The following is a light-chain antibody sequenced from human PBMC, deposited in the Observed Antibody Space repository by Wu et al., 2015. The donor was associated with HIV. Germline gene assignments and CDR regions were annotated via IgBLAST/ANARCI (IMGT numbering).Light chain of an antibody. CDR3: QQYNKWRT. Sequence: EIVLTQSPGTLSVSPGERATLSCRASQTITNTNFAWYQQKRGQAPRLLIYDTSSRATGIPDRFSGSGSGTEFTLTISSLQSEDFAVYYCQQYNKWRTFGGGTKVEIK. V-gene: IGKV3D-15*01. CDR2: DTS. J-gene: IGKJ4*01. CDR1: QTITNTN.